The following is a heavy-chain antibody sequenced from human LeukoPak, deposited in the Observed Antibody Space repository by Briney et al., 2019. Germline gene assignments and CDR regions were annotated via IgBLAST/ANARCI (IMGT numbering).Heavy chain of an antibody. V-gene: IGHV3-9*01. D-gene: IGHD3-10*01. CDR2: ISWNSGSI. CDR3: AKDMGSGSYYKAQFYYFDY. Sequence: GGSLRLSCAASGFTFDDHAMHWVRQAPGKGLEWVSGISWNSGSIGYADSVKGRFTISRDNAKNSLYLQMNSLRAEDTALYYCAKDMGSGSYYKAQFYYFDYWGQGTLVTVSS. CDR1: GFTFDDHA. J-gene: IGHJ4*02.